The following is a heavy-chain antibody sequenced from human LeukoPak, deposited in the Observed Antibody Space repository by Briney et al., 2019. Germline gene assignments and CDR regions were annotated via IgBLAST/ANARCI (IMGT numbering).Heavy chain of an antibody. J-gene: IGHJ3*02. D-gene: IGHD3-3*01. CDR3: ARESSVMGFLEWLTGAFDI. V-gene: IGHV3-21*01. CDR1: GFTFSSYS. CDR2: ISSSSSYI. Sequence: GGSLRLSCAASGFTFSSYSMNWVRQAPGKGLEWASSISSSSSYIYYADSVKGRFTISRDNAKNSLYLQMNSLRAEDTAVYYCARESSVMGFLEWLTGAFDIWGQGTMVTVSS.